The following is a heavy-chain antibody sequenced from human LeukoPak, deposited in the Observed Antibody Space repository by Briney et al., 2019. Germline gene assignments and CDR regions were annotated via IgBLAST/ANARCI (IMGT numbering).Heavy chain of an antibody. Sequence: MASETLSLTCTVSGGSISSSSYYWGWIRQPPGKGLEWIGSIYYSGSTYYNPSLKSRVTISVDTSKNQFSLKLSSVTAADTAVYYCARVVWYYDSSGYPDYWGQGTLVTVSS. CDR3: ARVVWYYDSSGYPDY. D-gene: IGHD3-22*01. CDR2: IYYSGST. CDR1: GGSISSSSYY. V-gene: IGHV4-39*07. J-gene: IGHJ4*02.